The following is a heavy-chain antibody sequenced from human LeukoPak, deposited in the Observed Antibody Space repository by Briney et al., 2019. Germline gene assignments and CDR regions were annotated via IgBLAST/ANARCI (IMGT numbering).Heavy chain of an antibody. CDR3: ARDPLDGYSSGWYYFDY. CDR2: INSDGSST. J-gene: IGHJ4*02. CDR1: GFTFSSYW. V-gene: IGHV3-74*01. Sequence: GGSLRLSCAASGFTFSSYWMHWARQAPGKGLVWVSRINSDGSSTSYADSVKGRFTISRDNAKNTLYLQMNSLRAEDTAVNYCARDPLDGYSSGWYYFDYWGQGTLVTVSS. D-gene: IGHD6-19*01.